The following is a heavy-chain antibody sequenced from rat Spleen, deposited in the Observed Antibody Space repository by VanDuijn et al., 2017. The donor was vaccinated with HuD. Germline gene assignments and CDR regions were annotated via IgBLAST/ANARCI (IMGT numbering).Heavy chain of an antibody. CDR2: IVDDGSNT. CDR1: GFTFSDYN. Sequence: EVQLVESGGGLVQPGRSLKLSCAASGFTFSDYNMAWVRQAPKKGLEWVAAIVDDGSNTFYRDSVKGRFIISRDNAKSTLYLQVDGLRSEDTAIYYCARPTTGIPFNYWGQGVMVTVSS. D-gene: IGHD1-9*01. CDR3: ARPTTGIPFNY. V-gene: IGHV5-7*01. J-gene: IGHJ2*01.